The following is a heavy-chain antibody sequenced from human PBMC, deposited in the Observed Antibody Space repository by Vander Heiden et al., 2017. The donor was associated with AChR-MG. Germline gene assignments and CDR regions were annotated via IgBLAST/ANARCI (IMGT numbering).Heavy chain of an antibody. J-gene: IGHJ6*02. CDR2: IYYSGST. V-gene: IGHV4-39*01. CDR3: ARGPTTVTTWTTYYYGMDV. D-gene: IGHD4-17*01. Sequence: QLQLQESGPGLVKPSETLSLTCTVSGGSISSSSYYWGWIRQPPGKGLEWIGSIYYSGSTYYNPSLKSRVTISVDTSKNQFSLKLSSVTAADTAVYYCARGPTTVTTWTTYYYGMDVWGQGTTVTVSS. CDR1: GGSISSSSYY.